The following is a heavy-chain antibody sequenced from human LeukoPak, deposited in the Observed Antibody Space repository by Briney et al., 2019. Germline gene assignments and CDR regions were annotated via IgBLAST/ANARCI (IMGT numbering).Heavy chain of an antibody. CDR3: AKSDDSDY. CDR1: GFTVSSNY. CDR2: ISGGGST. Sequence: GGSLRLSCAASGFTVSSNYMSWVRQAPGKGLEWVSVISGGGSTYYGDSVKGRFTISRDNSKNTLYLQMNSLRAEDTAVYYCAKSDDSDYWGQGTLVTVSS. V-gene: IGHV3-53*01. D-gene: IGHD2-21*01. J-gene: IGHJ4*02.